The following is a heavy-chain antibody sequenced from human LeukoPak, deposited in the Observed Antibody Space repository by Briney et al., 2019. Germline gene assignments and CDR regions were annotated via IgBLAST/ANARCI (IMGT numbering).Heavy chain of an antibody. CDR2: IFGSGGSA. J-gene: IGHJ4*02. V-gene: IGHV3-23*01. CDR1: GFTFGSYA. CDR3: AKTTTGYSSGRYPAWPIDY. D-gene: IGHD2-15*01. Sequence: GGSLRLSCAASGFTFGSYAMYWVRQAPGKGLEWVSGIFGSGGSAHYADSVKGRFNISRDNSKNTVYLQMDSLRVEDTAIYYCAKTTTGYSSGRYPAWPIDYWGQGTLVTVSS.